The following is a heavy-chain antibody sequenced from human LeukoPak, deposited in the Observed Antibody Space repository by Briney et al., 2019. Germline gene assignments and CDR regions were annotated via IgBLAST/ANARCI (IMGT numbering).Heavy chain of an antibody. CDR1: GFTFNNYA. Sequence: GGSLRLSCAASGFTFNNYAMTWVRQAPGKGLEWVSVVSGSGDNTNYADSVKGRFTISRDNSKNTLFLQMNSLRTEDTAVYFCARWGNDYSQFASWGQGPLVTVS. CDR2: VSGSGDNT. D-gene: IGHD4-11*01. V-gene: IGHV3-23*01. J-gene: IGHJ4*02. CDR3: ARWGNDYSQFAS.